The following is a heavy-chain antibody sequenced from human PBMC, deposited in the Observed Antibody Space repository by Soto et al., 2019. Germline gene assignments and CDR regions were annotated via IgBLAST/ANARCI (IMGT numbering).Heavy chain of an antibody. CDR1: GCSISSGGYY. J-gene: IGHJ3*02. CDR3: ARDVAVDYYDSSVHAFDI. Sequence: SETLSLTCTVSGCSISSGGYYWSWIRQHPGKGLEWIGYIYYSGSTYYNPSLKSRVTISVDTSKNQFSLKLSSVTAADTAVYYCARDVAVDYYDSSVHAFDIWGQGTMVTVSS. V-gene: IGHV4-31*03. CDR2: IYYSGST. D-gene: IGHD3-22*01.